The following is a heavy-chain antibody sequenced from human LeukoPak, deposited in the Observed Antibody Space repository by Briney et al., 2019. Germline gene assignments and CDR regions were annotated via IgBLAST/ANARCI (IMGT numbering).Heavy chain of an antibody. CDR2: MRSDGDNR. J-gene: IGHJ4*02. CDR3: VRDRCSGGSCRLFDY. Sequence: GRSLRLSCAASGFTFGTYAMHWVRQAPGKGPEWVAVMRSDGDNRYYADSVKGRFTISRDNSKNTLYLEMNSLRAEDTAVYYCVRDRCSGGSCRLFDYWGQGALVTVSS. V-gene: IGHV3-33*01. CDR1: GFTFGTYA. D-gene: IGHD2-15*01.